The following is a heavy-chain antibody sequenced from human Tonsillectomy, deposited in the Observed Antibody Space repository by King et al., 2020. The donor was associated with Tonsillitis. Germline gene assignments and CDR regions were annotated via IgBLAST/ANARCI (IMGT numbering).Heavy chain of an antibody. V-gene: IGHV3-23*04. J-gene: IGHJ4*02. D-gene: IGHD6-13*01. CDR3: AKVGYSGTWH. Sequence: VQLVESGGGLVQPGGSLRLSCAASGLTFSNYDMTWVRQAPGKGLEWVSLISGGGGSTYYADSVKGRFTISRDNSKNTLYLQMNSLRAEDTAVYFCAKVGYSGTWHWGRGTLVTVSS. CDR1: GLTFSNYD. CDR2: ISGGGGST.